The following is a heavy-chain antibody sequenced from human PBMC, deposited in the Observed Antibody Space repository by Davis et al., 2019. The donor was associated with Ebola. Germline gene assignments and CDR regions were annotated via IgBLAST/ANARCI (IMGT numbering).Heavy chain of an antibody. V-gene: IGHV3-21*01. CDR1: GFTFSSYS. J-gene: IGHJ4*02. Sequence: GGSLRLSCAASGFTFSSYSMNWVRQAPGKGLEWVSSISSSSSYIYYADSVKGRFTISRDNAKNSLYLQMNSLRAEDTAVYYCTRGTYNSGWTFDYWGQGTLVTVSS. D-gene: IGHD6-19*01. CDR2: ISSSSSYI. CDR3: TRGTYNSGWTFDY.